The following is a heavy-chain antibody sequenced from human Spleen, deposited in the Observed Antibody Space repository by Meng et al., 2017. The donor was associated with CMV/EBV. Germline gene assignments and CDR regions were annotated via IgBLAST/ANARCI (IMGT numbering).Heavy chain of an antibody. J-gene: IGHJ5*02. CDR2: INHSGST. V-gene: IGHV4-34*01. CDR3: VFGYWFDP. D-gene: IGHD3-3*01. Sequence: GSLRLSCAVYGGSFSGYYWSWIRQPPGKGLEWIEEINHSGSTNYNPSLKSRVTISVDTSKNPFSLKLSSVTAADTAVYYCVFGYWFDPWGQGTLVTVSS. CDR1: GGSFSGYY.